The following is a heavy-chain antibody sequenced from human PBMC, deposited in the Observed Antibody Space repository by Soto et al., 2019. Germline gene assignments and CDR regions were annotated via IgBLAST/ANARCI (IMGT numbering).Heavy chain of an antibody. CDR1: GFTFDDYG. Sequence: EVQLVESGGGLVQPGWSLRLSCAASGFTFDDYGMNWVRQAPGKGLEWVSGISWNSGSIGYADSVKGRFTISRDNAKKSLYLHMNSQRTEDTALYFCAKDKVTRNYYYYGMDVWGQGTTVTVSS. CDR3: AKDKVTRNYYYYGMDV. D-gene: IGHD4-17*01. CDR2: ISWNSGSI. J-gene: IGHJ6*02. V-gene: IGHV3-9*01.